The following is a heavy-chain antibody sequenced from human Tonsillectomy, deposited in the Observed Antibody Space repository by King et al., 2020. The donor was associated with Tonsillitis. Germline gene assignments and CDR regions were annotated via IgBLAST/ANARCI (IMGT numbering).Heavy chain of an antibody. CDR1: GYSFTNHW. J-gene: IGHJ3*02. Sequence: VQLVESGAEVKKPGESLKISCKGSGYSFTNHWIGWVRQMPGKGLEWMGIIYPGDSDTRYSPSFQGQVTISADKSISATYLQWSSLKASDTAMYYGASRPDAFDIWGQGTMVTVSS. V-gene: IGHV5-51*01. CDR3: ASRPDAFDI. CDR2: IYPGDSDT.